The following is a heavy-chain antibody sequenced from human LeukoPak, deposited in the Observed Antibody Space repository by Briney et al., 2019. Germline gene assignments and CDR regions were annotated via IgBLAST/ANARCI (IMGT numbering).Heavy chain of an antibody. CDR2: ISYSGNT. CDR3: ARVETGWLQFFDY. V-gene: IGHV4-61*01. J-gene: IGHJ4*02. D-gene: IGHD5-24*01. Sequence: SETLSLTCSVSGYSISSGYFWAWIRQPPGKGLEWIGYISYSGNTNYNPSLKSRVTISIDTSKNQFSLRLRSVTAADTAVYYCARVETGWLQFFDYWGQGTLVTVSS. CDR1: GYSISSGYF.